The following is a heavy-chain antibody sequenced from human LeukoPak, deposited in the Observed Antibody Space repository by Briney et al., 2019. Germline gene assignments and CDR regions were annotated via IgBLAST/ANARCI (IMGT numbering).Heavy chain of an antibody. CDR2: INHSGST. D-gene: IGHD3-10*01. CDR1: GGSFSGYY. CDR3: ARGQGQLWFGELVWYFDL. Sequence: SETLSLTCAVYGGSFSGYYWSWIRQPPGKGLEWIGEINHSGSTNYNPSLKSRVTISVDTSKNQFSLKLSSVTAADTAVYYCARGQGQLWFGELVWYFDLRGRGTLVTVSS. V-gene: IGHV4-34*01. J-gene: IGHJ2*01.